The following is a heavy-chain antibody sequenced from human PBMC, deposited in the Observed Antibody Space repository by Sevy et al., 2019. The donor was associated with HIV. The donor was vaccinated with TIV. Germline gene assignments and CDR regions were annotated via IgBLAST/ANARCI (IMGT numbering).Heavy chain of an antibody. Sequence: GGSLRLSCAASGFTFSSYAMHWVRQAPGKGLEWVAVISYDGSNKYYADSVKGRFTISRDNSKNTLYLQMNSLRAEDTAVYYCARESSYGSGRPLDYWGQGTLVTVSS. D-gene: IGHD3-10*01. J-gene: IGHJ4*02. V-gene: IGHV3-30-3*01. CDR2: ISYDGSNK. CDR3: ARESSYGSGRPLDY. CDR1: GFTFSSYA.